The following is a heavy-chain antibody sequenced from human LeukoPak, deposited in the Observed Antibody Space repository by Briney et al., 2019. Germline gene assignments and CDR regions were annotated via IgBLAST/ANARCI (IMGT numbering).Heavy chain of an antibody. CDR3: AKSPGLFEVVSANFDY. Sequence: GGSLRLSCAASGFTFSSYAMSWVRQAPGKGLEWVSAISGSGGSTYYADSVKGRFTISRDNSKNTLYLQMNSLRAEDTAVYYCAKSPGLFEVVSANFDYWGQGTLVTVSS. CDR2: ISGSGGST. J-gene: IGHJ4*02. CDR1: GFTFSSYA. D-gene: IGHD3-3*01. V-gene: IGHV3-23*01.